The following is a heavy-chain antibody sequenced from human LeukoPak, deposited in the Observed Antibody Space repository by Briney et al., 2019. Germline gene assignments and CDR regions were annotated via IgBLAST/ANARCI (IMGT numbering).Heavy chain of an antibody. CDR3: ARFLVDTAMAAYNWFDP. CDR2: INHSGST. J-gene: IGHJ5*02. Sequence: SETLSLTCAVYGGSFSGYYWSWIRQSPGKGLEWIGEINHSGSTNYNPSLKSRVTISVDTSKNQFSLKLSSVTAADTAVYYCARFLVDTAMAAYNWFDPWGQGTLVTVSS. CDR1: GGSFSGYY. D-gene: IGHD5-18*01. V-gene: IGHV4-34*01.